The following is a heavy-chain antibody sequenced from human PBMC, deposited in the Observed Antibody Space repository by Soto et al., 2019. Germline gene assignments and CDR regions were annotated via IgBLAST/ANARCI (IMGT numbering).Heavy chain of an antibody. CDR3: ARGYPYSDFRFTAFDN. Sequence: QVHLVQSGAEVKKPGSSVKVSCKTSGGTFSRYAISWVRQAPGQGLEWMGGIIPKFGTAKYAKRFQDKVTFTADESTSTAYMELSSVKFEDTAMYFCARGYPYSDFRFTAFDNWGQGNLVAVPA. J-gene: IGHJ4*02. V-gene: IGHV1-69*01. CDR2: IIPKFGTA. CDR1: GGTFSRYA. D-gene: IGHD4-17*01.